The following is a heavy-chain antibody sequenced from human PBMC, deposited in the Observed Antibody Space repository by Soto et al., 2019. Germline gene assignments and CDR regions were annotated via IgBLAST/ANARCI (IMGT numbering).Heavy chain of an antibody. Sequence: GGSLRLSCAASGFTFSSYGMHWVRQAPGKGLEWVAVISYDGSNKYYADSVKGRFTIFRDNSKNTLYLQMNSLRAEDTAVYYCAKGLGDTAMDYWGQGTLVTVSS. D-gene: IGHD5-18*01. CDR3: AKGLGDTAMDY. CDR2: ISYDGSNK. V-gene: IGHV3-30*18. J-gene: IGHJ4*02. CDR1: GFTFSSYG.